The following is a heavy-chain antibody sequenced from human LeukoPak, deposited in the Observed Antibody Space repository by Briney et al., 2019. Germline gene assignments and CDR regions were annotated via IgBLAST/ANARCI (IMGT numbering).Heavy chain of an antibody. J-gene: IGHJ3*02. Sequence: PSETLSLTCAVSGGSISSSSYYWGWIRQPPGKGLEWIGSIYYSGSTYYNPSLKSRVTISVDTSKNQFSLKLSSVTAADTAVYYCARHFPYDSSGYYARGAFDIWGQGTMVTVSS. CDR1: GGSISSSSYY. D-gene: IGHD3-22*01. CDR3: ARHFPYDSSGYYARGAFDI. CDR2: IYYSGST. V-gene: IGHV4-39*01.